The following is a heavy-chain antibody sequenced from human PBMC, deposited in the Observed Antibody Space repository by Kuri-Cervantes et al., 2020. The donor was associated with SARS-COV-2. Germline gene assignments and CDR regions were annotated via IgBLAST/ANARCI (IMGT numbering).Heavy chain of an antibody. Sequence: GGSLRLSCAASGFTFSNNWMSWVRQAPGKGLEWVAHIKQDGGETYYVDSVKGRFSISRDDAKNSLFLQMNNLRAEDTAVYFCARDLGYCTNTNCYTCLDSWGQGTLVTVSS. J-gene: IGHJ5*01. CDR3: ARDLGYCTNTNCYTCLDS. CDR2: IKQDGGET. V-gene: IGHV3-7*03. D-gene: IGHD2-2*01. CDR1: GFTFSNNW.